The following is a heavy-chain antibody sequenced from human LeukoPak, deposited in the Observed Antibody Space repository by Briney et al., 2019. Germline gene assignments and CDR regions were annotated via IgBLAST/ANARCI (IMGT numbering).Heavy chain of an antibody. CDR1: RGSISNFY. Sequence: SETLSLTCTVSRGSISNFYWSWIRQPPGKGLEWIGYIYYSGSTNYNPSLKGRVTISVDTSKNQFSLKLTSVTPADTAVYYCARVDSGSHYYFDYWGQGTLVTVSS. CDR3: ARVDSGSHYYFDY. J-gene: IGHJ4*02. CDR2: IYYSGST. V-gene: IGHV4-59*01. D-gene: IGHD3-10*01.